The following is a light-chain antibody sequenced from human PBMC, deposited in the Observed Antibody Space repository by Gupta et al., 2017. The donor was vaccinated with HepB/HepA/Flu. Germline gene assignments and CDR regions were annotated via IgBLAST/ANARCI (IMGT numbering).Light chain of an antibody. CDR2: YDD. CDR1: SSNIGNNA. CDR3: AAWDDSLIGLV. Sequence: QSVLTQPPSVSEAPRQRVTISCSGSSSNIGNNAVNWYQQLPGKSPKLLIYYDDLLPSGVSDRFSGSWSGTSASLAISGLQSEDEAEYYCAAWDDSLIGLVFGGGTKLTVL. V-gene: IGLV1-36*01. J-gene: IGLJ2*01.